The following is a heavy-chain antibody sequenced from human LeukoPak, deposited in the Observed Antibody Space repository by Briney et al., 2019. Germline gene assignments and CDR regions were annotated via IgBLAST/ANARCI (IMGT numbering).Heavy chain of an antibody. CDR2: IYWDDDK. J-gene: IGHJ4*02. V-gene: IGHV2-5*02. CDR3: AHRGQPGTYFDY. Sequence: KESGPTLVNPTQTLTLTCTFSGFSLSTSGMGVGWIRQPPGMALEWLALIYWDDDKSYSPSLKSRLTITKDTSKNQVVLKMTNMDPVDTATHYCAHRGQPGTYFDYWGQGSPVIVSS. D-gene: IGHD1-14*01. CDR1: GFSLSTSGMG.